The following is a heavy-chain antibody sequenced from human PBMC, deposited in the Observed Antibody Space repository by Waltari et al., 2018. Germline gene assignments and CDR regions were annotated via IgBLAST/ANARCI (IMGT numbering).Heavy chain of an antibody. D-gene: IGHD2-2*01. V-gene: IGHV4-59*11. J-gene: IGHJ6*02. CDR2: IYYIGAT. Sequence: QVHLQESGPGQVKPSETLSLTCDVSRGSIRSHYWSWIRRPPGTGLEGIGYIYYIGATNYNPSLMSRVNIAVDTAKNQFSLKLSSVTAADTAVYYCARDRVVPADEPDYYGLDVWGQGTTVTVSS. CDR1: RGSIRSHY. CDR3: ARDRVVPADEPDYYGLDV.